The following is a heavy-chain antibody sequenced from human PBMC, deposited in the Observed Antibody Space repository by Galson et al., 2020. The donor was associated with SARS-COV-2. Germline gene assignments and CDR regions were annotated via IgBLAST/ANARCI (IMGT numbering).Heavy chain of an antibody. Sequence: GESLKISCAASGFTFSDYAMNWVRQASGKGLEWVSSIIASGGSTKYADSVKGRFTISRDSSKNTLDLQMNSLRVDDTAIYYCAKGGQSHFYSGMDVWGQGTTVTVSS. CDR2: IIASGGST. CDR1: GFTFSDYA. CDR3: AKGGQSHFYSGMDV. J-gene: IGHJ6*02. V-gene: IGHV3-23*01.